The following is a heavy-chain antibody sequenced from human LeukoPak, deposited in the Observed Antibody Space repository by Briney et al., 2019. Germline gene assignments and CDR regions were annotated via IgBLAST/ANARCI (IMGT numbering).Heavy chain of an antibody. Sequence: PGGSLRLSCAASGFTFSDYYMSWIRQAPGKGLEWVSYISSSGSTIYYADSVKGRFTISRDNAKNSLYLQMNSLRAEDTAVYYCATLYSSSRSRIQAFDPWGQGTLVTVSS. V-gene: IGHV3-11*01. D-gene: IGHD6-13*01. CDR3: ATLYSSSRSRIQAFDP. J-gene: IGHJ5*02. CDR2: ISSSGSTI. CDR1: GFTFSDYY.